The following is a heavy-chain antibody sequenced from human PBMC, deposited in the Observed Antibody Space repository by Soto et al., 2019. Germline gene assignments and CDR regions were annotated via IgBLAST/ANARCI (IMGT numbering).Heavy chain of an antibody. Sequence: QVQLVQSGAEVKKPGSSVKVSCKASGGTFSSYTISWVRQAPGQGLEWMGRIIPILGIANYAQKFQGRVTITADKSTSTAYMELSSLRSEDTAVYYCARDRIAAAGTWFDPWGQGTLVTVSS. CDR2: IIPILGIA. V-gene: IGHV1-69*08. J-gene: IGHJ5*02. D-gene: IGHD6-13*01. CDR1: GGTFSSYT. CDR3: ARDRIAAAGTWFDP.